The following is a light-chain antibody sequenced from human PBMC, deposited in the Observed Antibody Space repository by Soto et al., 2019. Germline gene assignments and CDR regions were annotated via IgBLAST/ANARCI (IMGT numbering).Light chain of an antibody. J-gene: IGKJ3*01. V-gene: IGKV3-20*01. CDR2: GAS. CDR3: QQYGSSPGFT. Sequence: EIVLTQSPGTLSLSPGERATLSCRASQSVSSSYLACYQQKPGQAPRLLIYGASSRATGIADRFSGSGSGTDFTLTISRLEPEDFAVYYCQQYGSSPGFTFGPGTKVDIK. CDR1: QSVSSSY.